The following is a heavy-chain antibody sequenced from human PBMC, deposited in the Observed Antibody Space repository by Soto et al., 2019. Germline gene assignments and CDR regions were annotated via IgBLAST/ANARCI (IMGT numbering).Heavy chain of an antibody. CDR1: GGSISSGGYY. CDR2: IYYSGST. Sequence: SETLSLTCTVSGGSISSGGYYWSWIRQHPGKGLEWIGYIYYSGSTYYNPSLKSRVTISVDTSKNQFSLKLSSVTAADTAVYYCARVFAGYYYGSGSSGWFDPWGQGTLVTVSS. D-gene: IGHD3-10*01. V-gene: IGHV4-31*03. CDR3: ARVFAGYYYGSGSSGWFDP. J-gene: IGHJ5*02.